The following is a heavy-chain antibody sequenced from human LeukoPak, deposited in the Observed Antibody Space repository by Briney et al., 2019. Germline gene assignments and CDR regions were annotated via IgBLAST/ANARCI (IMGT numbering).Heavy chain of an antibody. Sequence: GGSLRLSCTVSGFSFSSYAMHWVRQAPGKGLEWVAVISYDGSNKYYADSVKGRFTISRDNSKNTLYLQMNSLRAEDTAVYYCARTSYGSGSYYSNWFDPWGQGTLVTVSS. D-gene: IGHD3-10*01. CDR3: ARTSYGSGSYYSNWFDP. V-gene: IGHV3-30-3*01. CDR2: ISYDGSNK. J-gene: IGHJ5*02. CDR1: GFSFSSYA.